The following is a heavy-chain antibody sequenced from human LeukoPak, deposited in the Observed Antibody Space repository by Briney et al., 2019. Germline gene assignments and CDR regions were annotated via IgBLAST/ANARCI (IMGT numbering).Heavy chain of an antibody. Sequence: GGSLRLSCAASGFTVSSNYMNWVRQAPGKGLDWVALIGARDGRTYYADPVKGRFTISRDNFKNTLYLQMNSLRAEDTAIYYCAKGLYDYALDVWGQGTAVTVSS. CDR1: GFTVSSNY. J-gene: IGHJ6*02. CDR3: AKGLYDYALDV. CDR2: IGARDGRT. V-gene: IGHV3-53*01.